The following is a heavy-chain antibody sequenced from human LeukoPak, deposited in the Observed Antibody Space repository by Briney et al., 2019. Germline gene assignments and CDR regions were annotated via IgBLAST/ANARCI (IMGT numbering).Heavy chain of an antibody. V-gene: IGHV1-46*01. CDR3: ARDSSIVRGVISAFDI. D-gene: IGHD3-10*01. CDR2: INPSGGST. CDR1: GYTFTSYY. Sequence: ASVKVSCKASGYTFTSYYMHWVRQAPGQGLEWMGIINPSGGSTSYAQKFQGRVTMTRDTSTSTVYMELSSLRSEDTAVDYCARDSSIVRGVISAFDIWGQGTMVTVSS. J-gene: IGHJ3*02.